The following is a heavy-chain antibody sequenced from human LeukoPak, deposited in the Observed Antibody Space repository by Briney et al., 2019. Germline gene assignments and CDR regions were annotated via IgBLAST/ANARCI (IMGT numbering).Heavy chain of an antibody. CDR2: IFHSGDT. D-gene: IGHD1-26*01. CDR3: ARVQVGATTAFDY. CDR1: DYSISSGFY. V-gene: IGHV4-38-2*02. J-gene: IGHJ4*02. Sequence: SETLSLTCTISDYSISSGFYWGWIRQPPVKGLEWIGSIFHSGDTYYNPSLKSRVTISVDTSKNQFSLKLNSVTAADTALYYCARVQVGATTAFDYWGQGTLVTVSS.